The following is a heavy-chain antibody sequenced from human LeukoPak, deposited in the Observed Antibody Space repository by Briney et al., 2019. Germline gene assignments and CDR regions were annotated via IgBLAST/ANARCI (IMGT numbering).Heavy chain of an antibody. V-gene: IGHV3-23*01. CDR2: ISGSGGT. CDR3: AREDFRDHTTGFDS. Sequence: GGSLRLSCAASGFTFSNAWMSWIRQAPGRGLEWVSAISGSGGTYYIPSVKGRFIVSRDNSRNTLYLQLNSLRAEDTAIYYCAREDFRDHTTGFDSWGQGTLVTVSS. J-gene: IGHJ5*01. D-gene: IGHD1-1*01. CDR1: GFTFSNAW.